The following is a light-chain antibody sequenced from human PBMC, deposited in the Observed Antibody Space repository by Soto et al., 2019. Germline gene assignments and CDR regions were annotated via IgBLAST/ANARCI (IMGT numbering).Light chain of an antibody. CDR3: QQYGRSPRIYT. CDR1: QSVTSNL. J-gene: IGKJ2*01. V-gene: IGKV3-20*01. Sequence: EIVLTQAPGTLSLSPGERATISCRASQSVTSNLLAWYEQKPGQAPRLLIYGASTRAAGVPVKFSGSGSGTHFPLTITRPEAEDFALHYCQQYGRSPRIYTFGQGTKLGVK. CDR2: GAS.